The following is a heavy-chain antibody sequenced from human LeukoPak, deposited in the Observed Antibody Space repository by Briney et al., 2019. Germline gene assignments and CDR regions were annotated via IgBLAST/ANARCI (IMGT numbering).Heavy chain of an antibody. CDR2: ISSSGSTI. D-gene: IGHD3-10*01. V-gene: IGHV3-48*03. Sequence: PGGSLRLSCAASGFTFSSYEMNWVRQAPGKGLEWVSYISSSGSTIYYADSVKGRFTISRDNAKNSLYLQMNSLRAEDTAVYYCARDRTTITMVRGVHRAPDAFDIWGQGTMVTVSS. CDR1: GFTFSSYE. CDR3: ARDRTTITMVRGVHRAPDAFDI. J-gene: IGHJ3*02.